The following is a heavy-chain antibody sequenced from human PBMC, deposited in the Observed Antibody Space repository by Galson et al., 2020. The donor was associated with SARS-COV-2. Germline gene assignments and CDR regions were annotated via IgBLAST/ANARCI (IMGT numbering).Heavy chain of an antibody. V-gene: IGHV3-30*18. D-gene: IGHD2-15*01. CDR2: ISYHGSNK. Sequence: TGGSLRLSCAASGYTFRSYGMPCVRQAPGKGLEWVTVISYHGSNKYYADSVKGRFTIHRDNSKNTLYLQMNSLRAEDTAVYYCAKVHGPYCSGGSCYAGAFDYWGQGTLGTVAS. CDR3: AKVHGPYCSGGSCYAGAFDY. CDR1: GYTFRSYG. J-gene: IGHJ4*02.